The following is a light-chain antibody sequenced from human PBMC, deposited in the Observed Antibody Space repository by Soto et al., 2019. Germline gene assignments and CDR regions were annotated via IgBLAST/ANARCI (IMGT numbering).Light chain of an antibody. Sequence: IVMTQTPLSSPVTLGQPASISCRSSQGLVYSDGNTYLSWLQQRPGQPPRLLIYQVSNRLSGVPDRFSGSGAGTDFTLKIRRVEAEDVGLYYCMQAAEFPWTFGQGTRVEIK. CDR1: QGLVYSDGNTY. CDR3: MQAAEFPWT. J-gene: IGKJ1*01. CDR2: QVS. V-gene: IGKV2-24*01.